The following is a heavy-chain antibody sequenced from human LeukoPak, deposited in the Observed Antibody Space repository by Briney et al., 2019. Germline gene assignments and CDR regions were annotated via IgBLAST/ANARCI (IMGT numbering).Heavy chain of an antibody. CDR2: ISGSGGST. CDR1: GFTFSSYA. D-gene: IGHD2-2*02. CDR3: AKGYQLLYSYYFDY. Sequence: GGSLRLSCAASGFTFSSYAMSWVRQAPGKGQEWVSAISGSGGSTYYADSVKGRFTISRDNSKNTLYLQMNSLRAEDTAVYYCAKGYQLLYSYYFDYWGQGTLVTVSS. V-gene: IGHV3-23*01. J-gene: IGHJ4*02.